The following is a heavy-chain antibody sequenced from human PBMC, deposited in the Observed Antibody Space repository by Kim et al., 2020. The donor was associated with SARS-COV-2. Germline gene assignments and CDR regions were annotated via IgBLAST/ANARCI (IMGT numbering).Heavy chain of an antibody. V-gene: IGHV3-23*01. CDR3: AKDELASEWFGELFDY. Sequence: CVNGRLTISRENSKNTLYRQMNSLRAEDTAVYYCAKDELASEWFGELFDYWGQGTLVTVSS. J-gene: IGHJ4*02. D-gene: IGHD3-10*01.